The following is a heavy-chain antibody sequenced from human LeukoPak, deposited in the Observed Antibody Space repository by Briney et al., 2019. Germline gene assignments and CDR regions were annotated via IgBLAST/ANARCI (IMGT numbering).Heavy chain of an antibody. Sequence: SETLSLTCTVSGGSISSYYWSWIRQPPGKGLEWIGYIYYSGSTNYNPSLKSRVTISVDTSKNQFSLKLSSVTAADTAVYYCARIRSYDFWSGTSYGMDVWGQGTTVTVSS. J-gene: IGHJ6*02. CDR1: GGSISSYY. CDR3: ARIRSYDFWSGTSYGMDV. V-gene: IGHV4-59*01. CDR2: IYYSGST. D-gene: IGHD3-3*01.